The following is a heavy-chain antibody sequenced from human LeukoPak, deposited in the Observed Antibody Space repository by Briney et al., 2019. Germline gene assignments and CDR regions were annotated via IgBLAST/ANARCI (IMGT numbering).Heavy chain of an antibody. CDR3: ARINFKSARDY. V-gene: IGHV3-7*01. D-gene: IGHD1-20*01. CDR1: GFTFSTYW. CDR2: IKQDGIEK. Sequence: GGSLRLSCAASGFTFSTYWMSWVRQAPGKGLEWVANIKQDGIEKHYVDSVKGRFTISRDNAKNSLYLQMNSLSAEDTAMYYCARINFKSARDYWGQGTLVTVSS. J-gene: IGHJ4*02.